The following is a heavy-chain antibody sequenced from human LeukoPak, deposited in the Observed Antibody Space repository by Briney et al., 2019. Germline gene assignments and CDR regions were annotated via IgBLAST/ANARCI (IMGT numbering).Heavy chain of an antibody. CDR3: ARDPSNTSGRYTYFDY. CDR2: ISAFNGET. Sequence: GASMKVSRKTYGYTFTSHGISWVRQAPGQGLEWMGWISAFNGETHYAQNLQGRVTMTTDTSTSTAYMELRSLRSDDTAVYYCARDPSNTSGRYTYFDYWGQGTLVTVSS. D-gene: IGHD3-16*02. CDR1: GYTFTSHG. J-gene: IGHJ4*02. V-gene: IGHV1-18*01.